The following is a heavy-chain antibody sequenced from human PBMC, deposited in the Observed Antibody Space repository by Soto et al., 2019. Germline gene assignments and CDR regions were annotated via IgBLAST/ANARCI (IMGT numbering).Heavy chain of an antibody. CDR3: AKEGGYDSSGEGWFDP. Sequence: PGGSLRRSCAASGFTFSSYWMHWVRQAPGKGLVWVSRINSDGSRTSYADSVKGRFTISRDNAKNTLYLQMNSLRAEDTAVYYCAKEGGYDSSGEGWFDPWGQGTLVTVSS. V-gene: IGHV3-74*01. CDR2: INSDGSRT. D-gene: IGHD3-22*01. J-gene: IGHJ5*02. CDR1: GFTFSSYW.